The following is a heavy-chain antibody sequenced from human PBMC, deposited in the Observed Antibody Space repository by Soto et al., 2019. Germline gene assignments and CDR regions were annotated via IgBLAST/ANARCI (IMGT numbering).Heavy chain of an antibody. CDR2: IYYSGST. J-gene: IGHJ4*02. V-gene: IGHV4-39*07. D-gene: IGHD3-3*01. CDR1: GGSISSSSYY. Sequence: SETLSLTCTVSGGSISSSSYYWGWIRQPPGKGLEWIGSIYYSGSTYYNPSLKSRVTISVDTSKNQFSLKLSSVTAAGTAVYYCARGVWSRRSNLDYWGQGTLVTVSS. CDR3: ARGVWSRRSNLDY.